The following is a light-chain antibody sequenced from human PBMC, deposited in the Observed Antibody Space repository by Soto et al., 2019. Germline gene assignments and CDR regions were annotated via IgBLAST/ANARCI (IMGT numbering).Light chain of an antibody. CDR1: SSDVGGYNY. Sequence: QSALTQPASVSGSPGQSITISCTGTSSDVGGYNYVSWYQQHPGKAPKLMIYDVSNRPSGVSNRFSGSKSGNTASLTISWLQAEDEADYYCRSYTSSSTLYVFGTGTKLTVL. CDR3: RSYTSSSTLYV. CDR2: DVS. J-gene: IGLJ1*01. V-gene: IGLV2-14*01.